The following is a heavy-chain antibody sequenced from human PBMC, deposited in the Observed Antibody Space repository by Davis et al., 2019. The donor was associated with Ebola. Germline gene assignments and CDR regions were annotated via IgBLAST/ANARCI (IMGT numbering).Heavy chain of an antibody. CDR1: GFTFSGSA. D-gene: IGHD3-10*02. V-gene: IGHV3-73*01. CDR3: ICSQQPFDY. J-gene: IGHJ4*02. CDR2: IRSKANSYAT. Sequence: PGGSLRLSCAASGFTFSGSAMHWVRQASGKGLEWVGRIRSKANSYATAYAASAKGRFTISRDDSKNTAYLQMNSLKTEDTAVYYCICSQQPFDYWGQGTLVTVSS.